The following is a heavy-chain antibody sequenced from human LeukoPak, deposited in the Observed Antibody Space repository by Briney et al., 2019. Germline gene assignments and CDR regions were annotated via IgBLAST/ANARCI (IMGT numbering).Heavy chain of an antibody. CDR2: INPSSGRT. D-gene: IGHD3-16*01. J-gene: IGHJ4*02. CDR3: AREMGGGHFDY. V-gene: IGHV1-46*01. Sequence: GASVEVSCKASGYTFTSYYMHWVRQAPGQGLEWMGVINPSSGRTSYAQKVQGRVTMTRDTSTSTVYMELSSLRSEDTAVYYCAREMGGGHFDYWGQGTLVTVSS. CDR1: GYTFTSYY.